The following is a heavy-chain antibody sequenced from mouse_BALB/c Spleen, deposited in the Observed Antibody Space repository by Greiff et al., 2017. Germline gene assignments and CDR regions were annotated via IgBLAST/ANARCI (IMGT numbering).Heavy chain of an antibody. Sequence: EVQRVESGGGLVKPGGSLKLSCAASGFTFSSYAMSWVRQTPEKRLEWVASISSGGSTYYPDSVKGRFTISRDNARNILYLQMSSLRSEDTAMYYCARGSYGSRRDYFDYWGQGTTLTVSS. CDR3: ARGSYGSRRDYFDY. J-gene: IGHJ2*01. CDR1: GFTFSSYA. CDR2: ISSGGST. V-gene: IGHV5-6-5*01. D-gene: IGHD1-1*01.